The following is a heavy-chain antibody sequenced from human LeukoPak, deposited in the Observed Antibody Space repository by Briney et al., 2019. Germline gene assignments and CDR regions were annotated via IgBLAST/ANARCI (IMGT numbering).Heavy chain of an antibody. V-gene: IGHV1-2*02. J-gene: IGHJ6*02. D-gene: IGHD3-10*01. Sequence: ASVKVSCKASGYAFTGYYMHWVRQAPGQGLEWMGWINPNSGGTNYAQKFQGRVTMTRDTSISTAYMELSRLRSDDTAVYYCARDRWFGDPTWGYYGMDVWGQGTTVTVSS. CDR3: ARDRWFGDPTWGYYGMDV. CDR2: INPNSGGT. CDR1: GYAFTGYY.